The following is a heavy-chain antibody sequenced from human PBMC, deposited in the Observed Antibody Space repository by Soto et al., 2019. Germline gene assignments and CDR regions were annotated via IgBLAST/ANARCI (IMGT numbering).Heavy chain of an antibody. V-gene: IGHV1-46*01. Sequence: QVQLVQSGVEVKKPGASVKVSCKASGYTFTDYRMIWVRQAPGQGLEWMGIINPSGGRTNYAPNFQGRVTLTRDSFTSTVYRELSNLRSEDTAVYYCARPAGRLANWFDPWGQGTLVTVSS. CDR1: GYTFTDYR. D-gene: IGHD6-6*01. CDR3: ARPAGRLANWFDP. CDR2: INPSGGRT. J-gene: IGHJ5*02.